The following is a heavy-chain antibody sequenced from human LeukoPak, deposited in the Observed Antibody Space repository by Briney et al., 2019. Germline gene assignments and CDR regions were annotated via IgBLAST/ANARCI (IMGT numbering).Heavy chain of an antibody. CDR3: ARHFGFGELFPSDY. V-gene: IGHV4-39*01. Sequence: SETLSLTCTVSGGSISSSSYYWDWIRQPPGKGLEWIGSIYYSGSTYYNPSLKSRVTISVDTSKNQFSLKLSSVTAADTAVYYCARHFGFGELFPSDYWGQGTLVTVSS. J-gene: IGHJ4*02. D-gene: IGHD3-10*01. CDR2: IYYSGST. CDR1: GGSISSSSYY.